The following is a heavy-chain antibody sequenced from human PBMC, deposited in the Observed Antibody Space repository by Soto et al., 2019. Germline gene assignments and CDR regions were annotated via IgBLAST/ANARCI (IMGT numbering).Heavy chain of an antibody. CDR3: AVDCSGGSCYSETRHDY. D-gene: IGHD2-15*01. V-gene: IGHV3-7*01. CDR2: IKQDGSEK. CDR1: GFTFSSYL. J-gene: IGHJ4*02. Sequence: PGGSPRLSCAAPGFTFSSYLMSWVRQAPGEGLGWVANIKQDGSEKYYVDSVKGRFTISRDNAKNSLYLQMNSLRAEDTAVYYCAVDCSGGSCYSETRHDYWGQGTLVTVSS.